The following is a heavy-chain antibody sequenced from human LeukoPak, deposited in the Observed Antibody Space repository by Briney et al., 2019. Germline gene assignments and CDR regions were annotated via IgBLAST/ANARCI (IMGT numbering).Heavy chain of an antibody. V-gene: IGHV4-59*01. CDR1: GASISSYY. CDR2: IYYSGST. J-gene: IGHJ4*02. D-gene: IGHD4-17*01. CDR3: ARHDYGDYSVIFDY. Sequence: SETLSLTCTVSGASISSYYWSWIRQPPGKGLEWIGYIYYSGSTNYNPSLRSRVTISVDTSKNQFSLKLSPVTAADTAVYYCARHDYGDYSVIFDYWGQGTLVTVSS.